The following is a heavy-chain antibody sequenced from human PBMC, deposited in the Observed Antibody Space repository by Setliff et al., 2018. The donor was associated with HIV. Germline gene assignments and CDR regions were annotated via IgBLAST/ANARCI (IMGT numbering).Heavy chain of an antibody. J-gene: IGHJ3*02. V-gene: IGHV1-2*06. CDR2: INPNNGGT. D-gene: IGHD3-22*01. Sequence: ASVKVSCKASGYTFTDYYIHWVRQAPGQGLEWMGRINPNNGGTNYAQKFQGRVTMTRDTSISTTYMELSRLRSDDTAVYYCARDGYYDSSGYSAFDIWGQGTMVTVSS. CDR3: ARDGYYDSSGYSAFDI. CDR1: GYTFTDYY.